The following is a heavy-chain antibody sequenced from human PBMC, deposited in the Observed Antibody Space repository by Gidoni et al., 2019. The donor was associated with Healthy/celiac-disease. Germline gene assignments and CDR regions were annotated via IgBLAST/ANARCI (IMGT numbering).Heavy chain of an antibody. CDR1: VCTFSSYT. CDR3: ASATGYSSSWHYFDY. Sequence: QVQLVQSGAEVKKPGSSATVSCKASVCTFSSYTISWVRQAPGQGLEWMGRIIPILGIANYAQKFQGRVTITADKSTSTAYMELSSLRSEDTAVYYCASATGYSSSWHYFDYWGQGTLVTVSS. CDR2: IIPILGIA. J-gene: IGHJ4*02. D-gene: IGHD6-13*01. V-gene: IGHV1-69*02.